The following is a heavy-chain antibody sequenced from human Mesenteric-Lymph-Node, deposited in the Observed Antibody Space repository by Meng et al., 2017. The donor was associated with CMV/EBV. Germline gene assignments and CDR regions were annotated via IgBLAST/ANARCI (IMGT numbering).Heavy chain of an antibody. CDR1: GFTFSSYW. J-gene: IGHJ6*02. Sequence: GESLKISCVASGFTFSSYWMSWVRQAPGKGLEWVANIKQDGSEKYYVDSVKGRFTISRDNAKNSLYLQMNSLRAEDTAVYYCARAVVPAAILYYYYGMDVWGQGTTVTVSS. CDR3: ARAVVPAAILYYYYGMDV. V-gene: IGHV3-7*01. D-gene: IGHD2-2*02. CDR2: IKQDGSEK.